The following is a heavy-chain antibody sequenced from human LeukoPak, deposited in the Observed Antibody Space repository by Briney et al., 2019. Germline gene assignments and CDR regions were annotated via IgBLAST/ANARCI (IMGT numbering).Heavy chain of an antibody. CDR3: ARSYGDYRILFDY. CDR1: GGYVTSYY. CDR2: IYYSGGT. V-gene: IGHV4-59*02. Sequence: SETLSLTCTVPGGYVTSYYWSWIRQPPGQGLDWIGYIYYSGGTNYNPSLKSRVTISLDTSKNQFSLKLSSVTAADTALYYCARSYGDYRILFDYWGQGTLVTVSS. J-gene: IGHJ4*02. D-gene: IGHD4-17*01.